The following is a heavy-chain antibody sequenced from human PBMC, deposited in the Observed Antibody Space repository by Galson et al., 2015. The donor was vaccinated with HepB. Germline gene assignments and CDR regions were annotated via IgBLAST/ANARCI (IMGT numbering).Heavy chain of an antibody. CDR2: ISGSGGST. Sequence: SLRLSCAASGFTFKSYAMSWVRQAPGKGLEWVSAISGSGGSTYYADSVKGRFTISRDNSKNTLYLQMNSLRAEDTAVYYCAKGPEYSSPINCWGQGTLVTVSS. D-gene: IGHD2-2*01. V-gene: IGHV3-23*01. CDR3: AKGPEYSSPINC. J-gene: IGHJ4*02. CDR1: GFTFKSYA.